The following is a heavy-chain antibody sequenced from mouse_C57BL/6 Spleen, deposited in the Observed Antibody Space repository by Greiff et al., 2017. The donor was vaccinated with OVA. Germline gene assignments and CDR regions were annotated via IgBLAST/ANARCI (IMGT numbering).Heavy chain of an antibody. CDR3: ARRSLYYGSSLYYFDY. CDR1: GYTFTSYW. Sequence: VKLQQPGAELVMPGASVKLSCKASGYTFTSYWMHWVKQRPGQGLEWIGEIDPSDSYTNYNQKFKGKSTLTVDKSSSTAYMQLSSLTSEDSAVYYCARRSLYYGSSLYYFDYWGQGTTLTVSS. J-gene: IGHJ2*01. CDR2: IDPSDSYT. D-gene: IGHD1-1*01. V-gene: IGHV1-69*01.